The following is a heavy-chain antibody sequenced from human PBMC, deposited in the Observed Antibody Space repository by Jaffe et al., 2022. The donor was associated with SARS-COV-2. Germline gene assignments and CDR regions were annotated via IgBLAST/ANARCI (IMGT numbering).Heavy chain of an antibody. CDR1: GFTFSSYW. Sequence: EVQLVESGGGLVQPGGSLRLSCAASGFTFSSYWMHWVRQAPGKGLVWVSRINSDGSSTSYADSVKGRFTISRDNAKNTLYLQMNSLRAEDTAVYYCAREGYRSGYYSLPDAFDIWGQGTMVTVSS. J-gene: IGHJ3*02. CDR3: AREGYRSGYYSLPDAFDI. CDR2: INSDGSST. V-gene: IGHV3-74*01. D-gene: IGHD3-22*01.